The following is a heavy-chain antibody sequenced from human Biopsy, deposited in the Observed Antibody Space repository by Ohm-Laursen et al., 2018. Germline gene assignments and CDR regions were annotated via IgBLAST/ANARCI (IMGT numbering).Heavy chain of an antibody. D-gene: IGHD2-15*01. J-gene: IGHJ1*01. CDR3: AKGQDLRGGAEYFQH. CDR2: IDPHSGTT. CDR1: GYTFTGQY. Sequence: SVKVSCKASGYTFTGQYLHWVRQVPGQGLEWMGWIDPHSGTTKFAQDFQGRVTMTRDTSITTAYMELRRLRSDDTAVYYCAKGQDLRGGAEYFQHWGQGALVTVSS. V-gene: IGHV1-2*02.